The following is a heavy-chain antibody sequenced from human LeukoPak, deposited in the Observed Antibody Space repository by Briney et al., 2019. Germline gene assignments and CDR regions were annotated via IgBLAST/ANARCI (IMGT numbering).Heavy chain of an antibody. J-gene: IGHJ3*02. CDR2: IRGSGVNT. CDR1: GFTFSAYA. Sequence: GGSLRLSCTASGFTFSAYAMMWVRQAPGKGPEWVSAIRGSGVNTYYADSVKGRFTISRDNSKYTLFLQMNSLRAEDTAVYYCARDPNGDYIGAFDMWGPGTMVTVSS. CDR3: ARDPNGDYIGAFDM. D-gene: IGHD4-17*01. V-gene: IGHV3-23*01.